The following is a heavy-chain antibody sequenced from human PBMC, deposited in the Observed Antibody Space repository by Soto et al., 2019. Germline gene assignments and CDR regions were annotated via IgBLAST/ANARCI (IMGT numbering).Heavy chain of an antibody. CDR2: ISTDGSST. CDR1: GFTFSSYW. Sequence: EVQLVESGGGLVQPGGSLRLSCAASGFTFSSYWMHWVRQAPGEGLMWVSRISTDGSSTSYADSVNGRFTASRDNTKNTLYLEINSVRAEDMAVYYCARNRDGFDYWGQGTLVTVSS. CDR3: ARNRDGFDY. J-gene: IGHJ4*02. V-gene: IGHV3-74*01.